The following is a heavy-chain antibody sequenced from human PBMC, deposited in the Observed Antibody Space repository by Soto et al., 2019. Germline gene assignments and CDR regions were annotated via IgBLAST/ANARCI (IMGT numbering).Heavy chain of an antibody. V-gene: IGHV1-8*01. CDR2: MNPNSGNT. Sequence: ASVTVSCKASGYTFTSYDINWVRQATGQGLEWMGWMNPNSGNTGYAQKFQGRVTMTRNTLISTAYMVRSSLRSEDTAVYYCARGLRVVVPASSDYWGQGTLVTVSS. CDR3: ARGLRVVVPASSDY. J-gene: IGHJ4*02. CDR1: GYTFTSYD. D-gene: IGHD2-2*01.